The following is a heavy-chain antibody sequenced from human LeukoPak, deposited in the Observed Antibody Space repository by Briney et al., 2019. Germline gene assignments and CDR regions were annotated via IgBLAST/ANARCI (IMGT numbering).Heavy chain of an antibody. V-gene: IGHV3-15*01. J-gene: IGHJ4*02. CDR2: IKRKTDGGTT. D-gene: IGHD2-8*01. CDR3: TTDASTYCANGVCYTGGNFNY. Sequence: PGGSLRLSCTASGLSFNNAWMSWVRQAPGKGLDWVGRIKRKTDGGTTDYAAPVKGRFTISRDDSKTTMYLQMNSLKTEDTAVYYCTTDASTYCANGVCYTGGNFNYWGQGTLVTVSS. CDR1: GLSFNNAW.